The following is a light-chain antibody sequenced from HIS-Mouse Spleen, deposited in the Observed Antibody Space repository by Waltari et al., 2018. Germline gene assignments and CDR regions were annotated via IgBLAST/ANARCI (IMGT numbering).Light chain of an antibody. J-gene: IGLJ3*02. CDR2: DVS. CDR3: SSYTSSSTLV. CDR1: SSDLGGFNY. V-gene: IGLV2-14*03. Sequence: QSALTQPAPVSGSPGQSITISCTGTSSDLGGFNYVSWYQQHPGKAPKLMIYDVSNRPSGVSNRFSGSKSGNTASLTISGLQAEDEADYYCSSYTSSSTLVFGGGTKLTVL.